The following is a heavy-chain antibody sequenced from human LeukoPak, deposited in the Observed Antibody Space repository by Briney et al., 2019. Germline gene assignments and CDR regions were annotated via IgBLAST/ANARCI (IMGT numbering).Heavy chain of an antibody. Sequence: PSETLSLTCTASGGSISSYYWSWIRQPPGKGLEWIGYIYYSGSTNYNPSLKSRVTISVDTSKNQFSLKLSSVTAADTAVYYCARYMVRGVIMSRHKYFDYWGQGTLVTVSS. V-gene: IGHV4-59*01. CDR1: GGSISSYY. D-gene: IGHD3-10*01. J-gene: IGHJ4*02. CDR2: IYYSGST. CDR3: ARYMVRGVIMSRHKYFDY.